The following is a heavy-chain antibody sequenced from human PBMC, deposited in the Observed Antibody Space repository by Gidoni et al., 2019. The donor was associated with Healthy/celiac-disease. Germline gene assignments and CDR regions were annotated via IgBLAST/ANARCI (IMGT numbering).Heavy chain of an antibody. Sequence: EVQLVESGGGLVQPGRSLRLSCTASGFTFGVYAMSWFRQAPGKGLEWVGFIRSKAYGGTTEYAASVKGRFTISRDDSKSIAYLQMNSLKTEDTAVYYCTSDPDYYGSGSYPYAFDIWGQGTMVTVSS. CDR1: GFTFGVYA. J-gene: IGHJ3*02. CDR2: IRSKAYGGTT. V-gene: IGHV3-49*03. D-gene: IGHD3-10*01. CDR3: TSDPDYYGSGSYPYAFDI.